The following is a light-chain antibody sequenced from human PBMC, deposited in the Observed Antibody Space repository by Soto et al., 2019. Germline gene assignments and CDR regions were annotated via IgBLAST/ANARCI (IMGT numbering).Light chain of an antibody. V-gene: IGLV4-69*01. Sequence: QLVLTQSPSASASLGASVKLTCTLSSGHSNYAIAWHQQQSEKGPRYLMNLNSDGIHSKGDGIPDRFSGSSSGAERYLTISSLQSEDEADYYCQTWGSGIVVFGGGTKLTVL. CDR2: LNSDGIH. CDR3: QTWGSGIVV. CDR1: SGHSNYA. J-gene: IGLJ2*01.